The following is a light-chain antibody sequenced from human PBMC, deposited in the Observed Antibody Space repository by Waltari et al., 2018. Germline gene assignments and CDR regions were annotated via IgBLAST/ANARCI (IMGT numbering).Light chain of an antibody. CDR2: DTS. CDR3: QQRHNWPLT. CDR1: QSVRVY. Sequence: EIVLTQSPATLSSSPGERATLSCRASQSVRVYLAWYPQKPGQAPRLPIYDTSNRASGTPDRFSGSGSGTDFSLSISSLEPEDFAVYYCQQRHNWPLTFGGGTKVEIK. J-gene: IGKJ4*01. V-gene: IGKV3-11*01.